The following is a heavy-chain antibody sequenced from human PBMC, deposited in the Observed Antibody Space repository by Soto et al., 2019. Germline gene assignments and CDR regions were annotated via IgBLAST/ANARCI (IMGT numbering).Heavy chain of an antibody. Sequence: EVQLVESGGGLVQPGESLRLSCVVSGFTFRSYWMSWVRQAPGKGLEWVANINQDGSDKYHVDSVKGRFTISRDNAENSLNLKMNSRRAYDRAVYDCARGYCSGGSCYGGGFDYWGQGTLVTVSS. CDR2: INQDGSDK. CDR1: GFTFRSYW. CDR3: ARGYCSGGSCYGGGFDY. V-gene: IGHV3-7*01. D-gene: IGHD2-15*01. J-gene: IGHJ4*02.